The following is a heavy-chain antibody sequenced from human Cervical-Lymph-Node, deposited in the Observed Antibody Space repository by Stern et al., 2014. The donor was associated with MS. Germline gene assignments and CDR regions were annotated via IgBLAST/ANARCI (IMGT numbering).Heavy chain of an antibody. CDR3: ARGVYDI. CDR1: GFTFSSYC. V-gene: IGHV3-30*03. Sequence: VQLVQSGGGVVRPGRSLRLSCAASGFTFSSYCMHWVRQAPATGLQWVAFISYDGSNEYYADSVKARFTISRDNSNNTLYLQTNSLREEDTAVYYCARGVYDIWGQGTLVTVSS. CDR2: ISYDGSNE. D-gene: IGHD3-22*01. J-gene: IGHJ4*02.